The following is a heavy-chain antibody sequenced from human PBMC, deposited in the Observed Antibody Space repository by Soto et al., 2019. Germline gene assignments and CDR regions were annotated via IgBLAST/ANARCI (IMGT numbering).Heavy chain of an antibody. J-gene: IGHJ5*01. Sequence: SETLSLTCTVSGGSISSGGYSWNWIRQHPGKGLEWIGYIYYSGSTYYNPSLKSRLTISIDTSENLFSLKLSSVTAADTAVYFCAREEAVRLERRFDSWGQGTLVTVSS. D-gene: IGHD6-6*01. V-gene: IGHV4-31*03. CDR3: AREEAVRLERRFDS. CDR1: GGSISSGGYS. CDR2: IYYSGST.